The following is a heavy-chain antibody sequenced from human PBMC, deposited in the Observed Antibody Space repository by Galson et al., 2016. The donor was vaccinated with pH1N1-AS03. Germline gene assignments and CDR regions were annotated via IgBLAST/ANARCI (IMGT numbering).Heavy chain of an antibody. Sequence: SETLSLTCTVSAGSISTYYWTWIRQPPGRGLEWIGYIYFSGRTNCSPSLKSRANISLDRSRNQFSLNLNSVTAADTAVYYCARVRSEGLGVSSSWYGIDSWGKGTLGTVSS. D-gene: IGHD2-2*01. CDR1: AGSISTYY. V-gene: IGHV4-59*01. CDR2: IYFSGRT. J-gene: IGHJ4*02. CDR3: ARVRSEGLGVSSSWYGIDS.